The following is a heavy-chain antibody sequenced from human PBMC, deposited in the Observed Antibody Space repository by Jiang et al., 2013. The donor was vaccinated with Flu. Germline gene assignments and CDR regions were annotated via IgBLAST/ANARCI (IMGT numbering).Heavy chain of an antibody. CDR3: ARGQLLLPPKESWFDP. CDR2: IIPIFGTA. Sequence: GAEVKKPGSSVKVSCKASGGTFSSYAISWVRQAPGQGLEWMGGIIPIFGTANYAQKFQGRVTITADESTSTAYMELSSLRSEDTAVYYCARGQLLLPPKESWFDPWGQGTLVTVSS. D-gene: IGHD2-2*01. J-gene: IGHJ5*02. V-gene: IGHV1-69*01. CDR1: GGTFSSYA.